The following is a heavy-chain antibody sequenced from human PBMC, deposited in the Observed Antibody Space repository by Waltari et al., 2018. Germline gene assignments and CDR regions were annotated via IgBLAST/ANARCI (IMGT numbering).Heavy chain of an antibody. Sequence: EVQLVQSGVEVKKPGESLKISCKGSGYTFTNYWIAWLRQMTGKGLEWMGIIDPEDSDTRYSPSFQGQVTMSADKSIGTVYLHWSSLKASDTAIYYCARRSRGSTLDYWGLGTRVTVSS. CDR1: GYTFTNYW. J-gene: IGHJ4*02. D-gene: IGHD3-10*01. V-gene: IGHV5-51*01. CDR2: IDPEDSDT. CDR3: ARRSRGSTLDY.